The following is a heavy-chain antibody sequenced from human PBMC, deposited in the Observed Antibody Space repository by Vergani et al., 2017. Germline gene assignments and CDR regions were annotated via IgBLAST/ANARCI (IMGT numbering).Heavy chain of an antibody. D-gene: IGHD3-22*01. Sequence: EVQLLESGGGLVKPGGSLRLPCAASGFTFRSYAMSGVRQAPGRGGEWVSVISGSGGSTYSADSVKGRFTISRDTVKNTLYLQMNSLRAEDAAVYDCAKDCDDRSGDETWGQGTLVTVSS. CDR3: AKDCDDRSGDET. V-gene: IGHV3-23*01. CDR1: GFTFRSYA. CDR2: ISGSGGST. J-gene: IGHJ4*02.